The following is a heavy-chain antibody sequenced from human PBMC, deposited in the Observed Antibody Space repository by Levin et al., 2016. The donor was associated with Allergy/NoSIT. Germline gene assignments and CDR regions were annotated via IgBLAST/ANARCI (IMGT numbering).Heavy chain of an antibody. V-gene: IGHV4-31*02. CDR2: IYYSGST. D-gene: IGHD5-18*01. Sequence: WIRQPPGKGLEWIGYIYYSGSTYYNPSLKSRVTISVDTSKNQFSLKLSSVTAADTAVYYCARRPGYDNWFDPWGQGTLVTVSS. CDR3: ARRPGYDNWFDP. J-gene: IGHJ5*02.